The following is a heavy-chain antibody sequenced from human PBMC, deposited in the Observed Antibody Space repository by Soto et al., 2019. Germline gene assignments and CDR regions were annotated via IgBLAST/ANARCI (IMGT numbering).Heavy chain of an antibody. V-gene: IGHV2-5*02. CDR3: ARDSSGYYGMDV. D-gene: IGHD6-6*01. J-gene: IGHJ6*02. Sequence: QITLKESGPTLVKPTQTLTLTCTVSGFSLSTRGMGVGWIRQPPGKALEWLALIYWDDGKRYSPSLKSRLTLTKDTSKNQVVLTMTNVDPADTGTYYCARDSSGYYGMDVWGQGTTVTVSS. CDR1: GFSLSTRGMG. CDR2: IYWDDGK.